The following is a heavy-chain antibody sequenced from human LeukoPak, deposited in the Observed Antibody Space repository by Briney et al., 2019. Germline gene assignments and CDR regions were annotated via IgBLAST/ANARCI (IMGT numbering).Heavy chain of an antibody. D-gene: IGHD1-26*01. J-gene: IGHJ4*02. CDR1: GFTSNSYC. Sequence: GGSLRLSCAASGFTSNSYCMHWVRQAPGKGLEWVSVISGDGASTYYADSVKGRFTISRDTSKDFLYLQMNSLTTDDTALYYCAKVRYRGSYFDYWGQGTLVTVSS. CDR3: AKVRYRGSYFDY. V-gene: IGHV3-43*02. CDR2: ISGDGAST.